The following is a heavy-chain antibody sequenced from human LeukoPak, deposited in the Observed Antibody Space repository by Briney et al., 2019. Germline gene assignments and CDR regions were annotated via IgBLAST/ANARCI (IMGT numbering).Heavy chain of an antibody. CDR2: FDPEDGET. CDR1: GYTLTELS. Sequence: ASVKVSRKVSGYTLTELSMHWVRQAPGKGLEWMGGFDPEDGETIYAQKFQGRVTMTEDTSTDTAYMELSSLRSEDTAVYYCATVVGPVATTYNFDYWGQGTLVTVSS. J-gene: IGHJ4*02. D-gene: IGHD5-12*01. CDR3: ATVVGPVATTYNFDY. V-gene: IGHV1-24*01.